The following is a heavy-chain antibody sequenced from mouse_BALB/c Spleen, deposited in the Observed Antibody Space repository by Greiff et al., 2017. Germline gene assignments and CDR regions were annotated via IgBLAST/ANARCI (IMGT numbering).Heavy chain of an antibody. Sequence: EVQRVESGGGLVQPGGSRKLSCAASGFTFSSFGMHWVRQAPEKGLEWVAYISSGSSTIYYADTVKGRFTISRDNPKNTLFLQMTSLRSEDTAMYYCARGRGNYYGSSWNWYFDVWGAGTTVTVSS. CDR2: ISSGSSTI. CDR1: GFTFSSFG. CDR3: ARGRGNYYGSSWNWYFDV. D-gene: IGHD1-1*01. V-gene: IGHV5-17*02. J-gene: IGHJ1*01.